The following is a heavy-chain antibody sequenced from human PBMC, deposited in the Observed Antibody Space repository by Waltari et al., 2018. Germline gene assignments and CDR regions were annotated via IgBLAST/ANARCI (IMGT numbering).Heavy chain of an antibody. CDR2: ISVDGATK. J-gene: IGHJ4*02. CDR3: ARDYPTLGDY. V-gene: IGHV3-74*01. D-gene: IGHD3-16*01. CDR1: GFTFSTYA. Sequence: EVQLVESGGGLVQPGGSLRLSCAASGFTFSTYAMHWVRQAPWEGLVWVVSISVDGATKHYVDAVKGRFTVSRDNARNTLYLQMNTLRVEDTAVYYCARDYPTLGDYWGQGTRVTVSS.